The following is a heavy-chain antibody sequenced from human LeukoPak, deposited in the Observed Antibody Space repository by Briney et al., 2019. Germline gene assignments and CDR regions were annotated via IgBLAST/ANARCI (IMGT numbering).Heavy chain of an antibody. Sequence: PSETLSLTCTVSGGSISSYYWSWIRQPPGKGLEWIGYIYYSGSTNYNPSLKSRVTISVDTSKNQFSLKLSSVTAADTAVYYCARGKGYSYGYLYYYYGMDVWGQGTTVTLSS. CDR2: IYYSGST. V-gene: IGHV4-59*01. CDR1: GGSISSYY. J-gene: IGHJ6*02. CDR3: ARGKGYSYGYLYYYYGMDV. D-gene: IGHD5-18*01.